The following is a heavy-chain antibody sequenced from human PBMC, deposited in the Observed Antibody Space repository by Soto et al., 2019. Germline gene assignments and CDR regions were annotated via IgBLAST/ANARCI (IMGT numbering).Heavy chain of an antibody. CDR1: GGSISSGDYY. V-gene: IGHV4-30-4*01. CDR2: IYYSGST. CDR3: ARAFTKRMGAREVAFDY. J-gene: IGHJ4*02. Sequence: SETLSLTCTVSGGSISSGDYYWSWIRQPPGKGLEWIGYIYYSGSTYYNPSLKSRVTISVDTSKNQFSLKLSSVTAADTAVYYCARAFTKRMGAREVAFDYWGQGTLVTVSA. D-gene: IGHD5-12*01.